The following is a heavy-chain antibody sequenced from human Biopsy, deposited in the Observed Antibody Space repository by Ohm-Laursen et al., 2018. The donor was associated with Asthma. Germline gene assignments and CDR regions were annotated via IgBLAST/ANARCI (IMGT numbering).Heavy chain of an antibody. CDR3: ARWGSFGFDY. CDR2: IYYSGST. J-gene: IGHJ4*02. D-gene: IGHD7-27*01. CDR1: GGSINIGDYY. Sequence: TLSLTCAVSGGSINIGDYYWSWIRQHPVKGLEWIGYIYYSGSTYHNPSLKSRVSISLDTSKNQFSLNLSSVTAADTAVYYCARWGSFGFDYWGQGTLVTVSS. V-gene: IGHV4-31*11.